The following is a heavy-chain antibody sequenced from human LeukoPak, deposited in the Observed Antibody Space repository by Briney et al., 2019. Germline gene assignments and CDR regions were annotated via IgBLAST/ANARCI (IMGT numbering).Heavy chain of an antibody. CDR1: GFTFDDYA. D-gene: IGHD6-13*01. J-gene: IGHJ6*03. V-gene: IGHV3-9*01. Sequence: PGGSLRLSCAASGFTFDDYAMHWVRQAPGKGLEWVSGISWNSGSIGYADSVKGRFTISRDNAKNSLYLQMNSLRAEDTALYYCAKGFGSSALYYYYMDVWGKGTTVTVSS. CDR3: AKGFGSSALYYYYMDV. CDR2: ISWNSGSI.